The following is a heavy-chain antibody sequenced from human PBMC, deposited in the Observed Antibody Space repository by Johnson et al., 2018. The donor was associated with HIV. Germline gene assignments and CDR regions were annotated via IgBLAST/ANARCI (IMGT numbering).Heavy chain of an antibody. D-gene: IGHD3-10*01. Sequence: VLFVESGGTLIQPGGSLRLSCAASGFTVSNNYMSWVRQAPGKGLEWVSVIYSGGSTYYADSVKGRFTISRDNSKNTLYLQMNSLRAEDTAVYYCASVNSGAFNFWGQGTMVTVSS. CDR3: ASVNSGAFNF. CDR1: GFTVSNNY. CDR2: IYSGGST. V-gene: IGHV3-53*01. J-gene: IGHJ3*01.